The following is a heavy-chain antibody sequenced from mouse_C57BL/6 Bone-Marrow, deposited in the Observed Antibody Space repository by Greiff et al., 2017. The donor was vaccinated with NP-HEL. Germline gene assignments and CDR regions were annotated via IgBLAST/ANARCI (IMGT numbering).Heavy chain of an antibody. V-gene: IGHV1-54*01. J-gene: IGHJ2*01. Sequence: QVQLQQPGAELVMPGASVKLSCKASGYTFTNYLIEWVKQRPGQGLEWIGVINPGSGGTNYNEKFKGKATLTADKSSSTAYMQLSSLTSEDSAVYFCARNWDYYGSSYLYYFDYWGQGTTLTVSS. D-gene: IGHD1-1*01. CDR1: GYTFTNYL. CDR2: INPGSGGT. CDR3: ARNWDYYGSSYLYYFDY.